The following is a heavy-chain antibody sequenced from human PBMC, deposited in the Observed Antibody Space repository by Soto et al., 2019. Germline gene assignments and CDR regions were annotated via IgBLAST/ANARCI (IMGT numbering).Heavy chain of an antibody. D-gene: IGHD6-13*01. J-gene: IGHJ3*02. Sequence: SETLSLTCAVYGGSFSGYYWSWIRQPPGKGLEWIGYIYYSGSTNYNPSLKSRVTISVDTSKNQFSLKLSSVTAADTAVYYCARQQQDFFDIWGQGTMVTVSS. CDR1: GGSFSGYY. V-gene: IGHV4-59*01. CDR3: ARQQQDFFDI. CDR2: IYYSGST.